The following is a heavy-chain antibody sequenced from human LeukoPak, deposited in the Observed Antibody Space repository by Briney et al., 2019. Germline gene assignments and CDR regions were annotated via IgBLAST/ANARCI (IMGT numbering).Heavy chain of an antibody. V-gene: IGHV3-48*03. CDR1: GFSFRSYE. D-gene: IGHD6-19*01. Sequence: VGSLRLSCAASGFSFRSYEMNWVRRAPGKGPEAVSFISSSAGTIYYADSVNGRFTISRDNATNSLYLQMSRLRAEDTAVYYCARGPYSSGWYIDYWGQGTLVTVSS. CDR2: ISSSAGTI. J-gene: IGHJ4*02. CDR3: ARGPYSSGWYIDY.